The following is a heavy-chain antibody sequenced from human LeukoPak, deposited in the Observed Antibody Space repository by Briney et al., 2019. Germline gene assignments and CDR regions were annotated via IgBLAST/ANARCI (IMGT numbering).Heavy chain of an antibody. CDR1: GFTVSSYG. J-gene: IGHJ4*02. CDR2: IGGRDGST. V-gene: IGHV3-23*01. Sequence: PGGSLRLSCAASGFTVSSYGMSWVRQAPGKGLEWVSAIGGRDGSTYYADSVKGRFTISRDNSKNTLYVQMNSLRAEDTAVYYCAKGHYYGSGRLDYWGQGTLVTVSS. CDR3: AKGHYYGSGRLDY. D-gene: IGHD3-10*01.